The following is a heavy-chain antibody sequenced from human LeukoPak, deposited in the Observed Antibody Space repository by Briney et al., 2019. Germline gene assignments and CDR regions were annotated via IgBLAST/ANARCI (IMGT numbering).Heavy chain of an antibody. CDR2: INSDGSST. V-gene: IGHV3-74*01. J-gene: IGHJ4*02. D-gene: IGHD3-22*01. CDR1: GFTVSSNY. CDR3: ARDPGPYYYDSSGYWRGNFDY. Sequence: GGSLRLSCAASGFTVSSNYMSWVRQAPGKGLEWVSRINSDGSSTSYADSVKGRFTISRDNAKNTLYLQMNSLRAEDTAVYYCARDPGPYYYDSSGYWRGNFDYWGQGTLVTVSS.